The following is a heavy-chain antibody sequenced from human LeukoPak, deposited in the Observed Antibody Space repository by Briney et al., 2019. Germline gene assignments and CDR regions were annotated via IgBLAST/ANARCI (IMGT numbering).Heavy chain of an antibody. CDR3: ATNSYDSSGYYYHY. V-gene: IGHV3-30-3*01. D-gene: IGHD3-22*01. CDR1: GLTFSSYA. CDR2: ISYDGSNK. J-gene: IGHJ4*02. Sequence: GGSLRLSCAASGLTFSSYAMHWVRQAPGKGLEWVAVISYDGSNKYYADSVKGRFTISRDNSKNTLYLQMNSLRAEDTAVYYCATNSYDSSGYYYHYWGQGTLVTVSS.